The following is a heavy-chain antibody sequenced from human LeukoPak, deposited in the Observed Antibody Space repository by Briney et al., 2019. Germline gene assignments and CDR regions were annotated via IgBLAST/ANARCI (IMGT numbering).Heavy chain of an antibody. Sequence: GGSLRLSCAASAFTFSDYSMNWVRQAPGKGLEGISYISGRSSTIYYADSVRGRFTISRDNAKNSMYLQMNSLRAEDTAVYYCARDRLTSGSYFFDYWGQGTLVTVSS. V-gene: IGHV3-48*01. CDR1: AFTFSDYS. CDR3: ARDRLTSGSYFFDY. D-gene: IGHD1-26*01. J-gene: IGHJ4*02. CDR2: ISGRSSTI.